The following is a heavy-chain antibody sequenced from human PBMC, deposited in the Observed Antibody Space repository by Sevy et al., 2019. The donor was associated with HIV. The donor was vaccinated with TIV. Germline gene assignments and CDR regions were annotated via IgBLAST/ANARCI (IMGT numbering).Heavy chain of an antibody. J-gene: IGHJ4*02. Sequence: ASVKVSCKASGYTSTNYALHWVRQAPGQSLEWMGWINVGNGNTRYSQKFQDRFTITRGTSASTAYMELNSLTSEDTAVYYCARDQTAARKGLAYWGQGTLVTVSS. CDR2: INVGNGNT. CDR3: ARDQTAARKGLAY. CDR1: GYTSTNYA. D-gene: IGHD3-16*01. V-gene: IGHV1-3*01.